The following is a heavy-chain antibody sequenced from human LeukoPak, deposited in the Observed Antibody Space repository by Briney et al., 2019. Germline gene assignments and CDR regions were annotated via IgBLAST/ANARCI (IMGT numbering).Heavy chain of an antibody. D-gene: IGHD3-9*01. V-gene: IGHV3-30*04. CDR3: ARDPRAYYDILTGYRYYYYYMDV. J-gene: IGHJ6*03. Sequence: GGSLRLSCAASGFTFSSYAMHWVRQAPGKGLEWVAVISYDGSNKYYADSVKGRFTISRDDSKNTLYLQMNSLRAEDTAVYYCARDPRAYYDILTGYRYYYYYMDVWGKGTTVTVSS. CDR2: ISYDGSNK. CDR1: GFTFSSYA.